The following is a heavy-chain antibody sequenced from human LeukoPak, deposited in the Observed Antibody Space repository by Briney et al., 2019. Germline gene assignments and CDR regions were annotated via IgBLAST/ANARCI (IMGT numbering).Heavy chain of an antibody. CDR2: ISSRGETT. Sequence: GGSLRPSCAASGFTFDNQGMSWVRQVPGKGLQWVSAISSRGETTYYTDSVKGRFTISRDNSKYMMYLQMNSLRADDTAVYYCARDLFRVGIFGVYSGFSPWDYWGQGTLVTVSS. CDR1: GFTFDNQG. CDR3: ARDLFRVGIFGVYSGFSPWDY. D-gene: IGHD3-3*01. V-gene: IGHV3-23*01. J-gene: IGHJ4*02.